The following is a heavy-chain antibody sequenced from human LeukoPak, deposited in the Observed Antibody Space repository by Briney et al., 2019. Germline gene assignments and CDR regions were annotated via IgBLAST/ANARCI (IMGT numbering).Heavy chain of an antibody. Sequence: SETLSLTCAVSGGSLSSHYWTWIRQPPGKGLEWIGYIYYTGATNYNPSLKSRVTISVDTSKNQFSLKQSSVTAADTAVYYCARGVFIAASQYGYWGQGTLVTVSS. CDR2: IYYTGAT. CDR3: ARGVFIAASQYGY. CDR1: GGSLSSHY. D-gene: IGHD6-13*01. V-gene: IGHV4-59*11. J-gene: IGHJ4*02.